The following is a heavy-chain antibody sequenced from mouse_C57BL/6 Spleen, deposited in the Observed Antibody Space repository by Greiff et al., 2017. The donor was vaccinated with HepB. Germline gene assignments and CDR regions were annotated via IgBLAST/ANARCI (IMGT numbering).Heavy chain of an antibody. CDR3: ARWARDYFDY. V-gene: IGHV1-42*01. CDR2: INPSTGGT. J-gene: IGHJ2*01. CDR1: GYSFTGYY. Sequence: EVKLMESGPELVKPGASVKISCKASGYSFTGYYMNWVKQSPEKSLEWIGEINPSTGGTTYNQKFKAKATLTVDKSSSTAYMQLKSLTSEDSAVYYCARWARDYFDYWGQGTTLTVSS.